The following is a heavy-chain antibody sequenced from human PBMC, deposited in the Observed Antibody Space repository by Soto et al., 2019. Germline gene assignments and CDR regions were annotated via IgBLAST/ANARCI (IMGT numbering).Heavy chain of an antibody. J-gene: IGHJ6*02. Sequence: TLSLTCTVSCGSISSCDYYWSWIRQPPGKGLEWIALIDWDDDKYYSTSLKTRLTISKDTSKNQVVLTMTNMDPVDTATYYCARTLYYYDSSGYAHYVMDVWGQGTTVTVSS. V-gene: IGHV2-70*18. CDR2: IDWDDDK. CDR3: ARTLYYYDSSGYAHYVMDV. CDR1: CGSISSCDYY. D-gene: IGHD3-22*01.